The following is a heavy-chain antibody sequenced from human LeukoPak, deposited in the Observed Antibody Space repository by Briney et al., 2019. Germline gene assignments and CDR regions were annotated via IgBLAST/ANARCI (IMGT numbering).Heavy chain of an antibody. V-gene: IGHV3-21*01. CDR1: GFTFISYS. CDR2: ISSSSSYI. D-gene: IGHD3-9*01. J-gene: IGHJ5*02. Sequence: GGSLRLSFEASGFTFISYSMNWFRRAPGKGLEWVSSISSSSSYIYYADSVKGRFTISRDNAKNSLYLQMNSLRAEDTAVYYCARDCILTGYPWNWFDPWGQGTLVTVSS. CDR3: ARDCILTGYPWNWFDP.